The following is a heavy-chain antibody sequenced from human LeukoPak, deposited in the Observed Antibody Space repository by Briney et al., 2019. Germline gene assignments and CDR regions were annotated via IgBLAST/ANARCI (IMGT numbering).Heavy chain of an antibody. CDR2: LSASGGGT. CDR1: GLTFSNFA. CDR3: ATVLHTSMTTWAAFDT. D-gene: IGHD5-18*01. V-gene: IGHV3-23*01. J-gene: IGHJ3*02. Sequence: GGSLRLSCAASGLTFSNFAMTWVRQTPGKGLEWVSALSASGGGTFYAPSVKGRFTISRDDSKNTVSLQMNSLRAEDTALYYCATVLHTSMTTWAAFDTWGQGTMVTVSS.